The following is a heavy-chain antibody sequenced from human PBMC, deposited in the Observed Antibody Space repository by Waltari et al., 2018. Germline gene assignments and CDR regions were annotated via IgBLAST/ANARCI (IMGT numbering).Heavy chain of an antibody. J-gene: IGHJ6*03. V-gene: IGHV4-38-2*01. Sequence: QVQLQESGPGLVKPSETLSLTCAVSGYSISSCYYWGWLRPPPGQGLEVSGSRYNSGRTYYNQALKSRVTISVDTSKNQFSLKLSSVTAADTAVYYCARVPHSGQDYYYYMDVWGKGTTVTVSS. CDR1: GYSISSCYY. CDR2: RYNSGRT. D-gene: IGHD6-19*01. CDR3: ARVPHSGQDYYYYMDV.